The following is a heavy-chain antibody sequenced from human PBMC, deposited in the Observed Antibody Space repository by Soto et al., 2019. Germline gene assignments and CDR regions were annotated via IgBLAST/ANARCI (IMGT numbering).Heavy chain of an antibody. CDR2: ISYDGTKK. Sequence: QVQLVESGGGVVQPGRSLRLSCAASGFTFRSYGMHWVRQAPGKGLEWVTFISYDGTKKYYADSVKGRFTNSRDNSKNTLYLQMSSLRSEDTAVYYCAKDVNACFDFWGQGTLVTVSS. D-gene: IGHD2-2*01. J-gene: IGHJ4*02. CDR3: AKDVNACFDF. CDR1: GFTFRSYG. V-gene: IGHV3-30*18.